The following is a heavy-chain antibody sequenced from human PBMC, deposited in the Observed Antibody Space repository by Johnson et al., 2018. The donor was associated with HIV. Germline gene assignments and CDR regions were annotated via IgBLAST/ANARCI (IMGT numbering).Heavy chain of an antibody. Sequence: VQLVESGGGLVQPGGSLRLSCAASGLIFSRSWIHWVRQAPGKGLVWVSRPNRAGSSTNYADSVKGRFTISRDKAKNPLHLQMNSWRAEDTAVYYCAREWGMITFGGVIPRNAFDIWGQGTMVTVSS. V-gene: IGHV3-74*01. CDR1: GLIFSRSW. CDR3: AREWGMITFGGVIPRNAFDI. J-gene: IGHJ3*02. CDR2: PNRAGSST. D-gene: IGHD3-16*01.